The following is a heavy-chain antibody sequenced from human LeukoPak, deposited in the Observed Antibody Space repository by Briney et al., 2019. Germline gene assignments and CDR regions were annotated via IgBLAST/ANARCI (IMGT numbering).Heavy chain of an antibody. Sequence: GSLRLSCAASGFTFSSYGMSWIRQPPGKGLEWIGYIYYSGSTNYNPSLKSRVTISVDTSKNQFSLKLSSVTAADTAVYYCARDDYYDSSGYKEGAFDIWGQGTMVTVSS. V-gene: IGHV4-59*01. CDR2: IYYSGST. CDR1: GFTFSSYG. D-gene: IGHD3-22*01. J-gene: IGHJ3*02. CDR3: ARDDYYDSSGYKEGAFDI.